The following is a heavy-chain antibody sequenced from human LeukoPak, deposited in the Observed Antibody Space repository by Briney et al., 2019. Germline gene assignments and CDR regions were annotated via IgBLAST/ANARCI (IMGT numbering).Heavy chain of an antibody. V-gene: IGHV4-30-4*01. J-gene: IGHJ4*02. D-gene: IGHD4-17*01. CDR3: ARGLTTDKIDY. Sequence: PSETLSLTCTVSGGSINSGDYIRTWIRQPPGKGLEWIGRFHHGGSPSYNPSLQSRVTISADTSKNHFSLNLRSVGDADTAVYYCARGLTTDKIDYWGQGTLVTVSS. CDR2: FHHGGSP. CDR1: GGSINSGDYI.